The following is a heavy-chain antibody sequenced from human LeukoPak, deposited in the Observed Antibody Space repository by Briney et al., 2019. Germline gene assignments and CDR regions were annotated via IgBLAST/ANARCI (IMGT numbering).Heavy chain of an antibody. V-gene: IGHV3-7*03. D-gene: IGHD2-15*01. Sequence: QPGGSLRLSCAASGFTFSRHWMYWVRQAPGKGLEWVANIKQDGSAKPYVDSVKGRFTISRDNAKNPLFLQMNSLRAEDTAVYYCARDNGWSADFWGQGTLVTVSS. CDR3: ARDNGWSADF. J-gene: IGHJ4*02. CDR2: IKQDGSAK. CDR1: GFTFSRHW.